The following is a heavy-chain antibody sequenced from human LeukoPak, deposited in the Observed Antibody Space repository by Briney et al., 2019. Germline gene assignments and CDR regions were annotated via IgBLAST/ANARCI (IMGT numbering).Heavy chain of an antibody. Sequence: GGSLRLSCAASGFTFSSYSMNWVRQAPGKGLEWVSAISGSGGSTYYADSVKGRFTISRDNSKNTLYLQMNSLRAEDTAVYYCARVGRSGGVFDSWGQGTLVTVSS. V-gene: IGHV3-23*01. D-gene: IGHD3-10*01. CDR1: GFTFSSYS. J-gene: IGHJ4*02. CDR3: ARVGRSGGVFDS. CDR2: ISGSGGST.